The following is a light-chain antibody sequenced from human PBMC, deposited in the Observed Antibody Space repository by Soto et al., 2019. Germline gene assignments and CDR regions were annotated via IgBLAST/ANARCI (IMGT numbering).Light chain of an antibody. CDR2: RNN. J-gene: IGLJ1*01. V-gene: IGLV1-47*01. Sequence: QSVLTQPPSASGTPGQRVTISCSGSSSNIGSNYVYWYQHLPGTAPKLLIYRNNQRPSGVPDRFFGSKSGTSASLAISGLRSEDEADYYCAAWDDSLSGFYVFGTGTKVTVL. CDR3: AAWDDSLSGFYV. CDR1: SSNIGSNY.